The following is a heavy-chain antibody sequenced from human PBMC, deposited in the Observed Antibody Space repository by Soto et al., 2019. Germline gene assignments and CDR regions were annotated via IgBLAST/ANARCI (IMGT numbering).Heavy chain of an antibody. CDR2: ISYDGSNK. V-gene: IGHV3-30*18. J-gene: IGHJ4*02. CDR1: GFTFSSYG. Sequence: GGSLRLSCAASGFTFSSYGMHWVRQAPGKGLEWLAVISYDGSNKYYADSVKGRFTISRDNSKNTLYLQMNSLRAEDTAVYYCAKSTAMVHFDYWGQGTLVTVSS. D-gene: IGHD5-18*01. CDR3: AKSTAMVHFDY.